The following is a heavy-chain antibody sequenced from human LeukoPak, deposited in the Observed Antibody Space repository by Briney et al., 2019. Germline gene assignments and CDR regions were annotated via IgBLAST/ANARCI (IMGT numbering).Heavy chain of an antibody. V-gene: IGHV1-18*01. CDR2: ISAYNGNT. D-gene: IGHD6-6*01. J-gene: IGHJ4*02. CDR1: GYTFTSYG. Sequence: ASVKVSCKASGYTFTSYGISWVRQAPGQGLEWMGWISAYNGNTNYAQKLQGRVTMTADTSTSTAYMELRSLRSDDTVVYYCARDPWGSYSSSDPFDYWGQGTLVTVSS. CDR3: ARDPWGSYSSSDPFDY.